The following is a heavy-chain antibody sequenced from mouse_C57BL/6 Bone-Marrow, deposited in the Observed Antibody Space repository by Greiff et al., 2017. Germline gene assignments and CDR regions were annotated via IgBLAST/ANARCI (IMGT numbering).Heavy chain of an antibody. CDR1: GYAFSTYW. Sequence: QVQLQQSGAELVKPGASVKISCKVSGYAFSTYWMNWVTQRPGKGLEWIGQIYPGDGDTNYNGKFKGKATLTADKSSSTAYMQLSSRTSEDSAVYFCARDWDYFDYWGQGTTLTVSS. V-gene: IGHV1-80*01. D-gene: IGHD4-1*01. J-gene: IGHJ2*01. CDR3: ARDWDYFDY. CDR2: IYPGDGDT.